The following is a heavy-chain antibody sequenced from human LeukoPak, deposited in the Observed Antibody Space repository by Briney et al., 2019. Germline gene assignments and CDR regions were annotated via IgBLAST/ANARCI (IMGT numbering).Heavy chain of an antibody. J-gene: IGHJ5*02. Sequence: GASVKVSCKASGYTFTSYGISWVRQAPGQGLEWMGWISAYNGNTNYAQKLQGRVTMTTDTSTSTAYMELRSLRSDDTAVYYCARDPRDFWYYDFWSGYSHPPNWFDPWGQGTLVTVSS. CDR1: GYTFTSYG. V-gene: IGHV1-18*01. CDR3: ARDPRDFWYYDFWSGYSHPPNWFDP. D-gene: IGHD3-3*01. CDR2: ISAYNGNT.